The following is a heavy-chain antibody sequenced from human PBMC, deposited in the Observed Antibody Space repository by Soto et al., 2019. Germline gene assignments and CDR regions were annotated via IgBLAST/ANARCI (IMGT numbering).Heavy chain of an antibody. V-gene: IGHV1-8*01. D-gene: IGHD6-6*01. CDR1: GYTFTSYD. CDR3: ARCLRSIRGYYYYGMDV. J-gene: IGHJ6*02. Sequence: GASVKVSCKASGYTFTSYDINWVRQATRQGLEWMGWMNPNSGNTGYAQKFQGRVTMTRNTSISTAYMELSSLRSEDTAVYYCARCLRSIRGYYYYGMDVWGQGTTVTVSS. CDR2: MNPNSGNT.